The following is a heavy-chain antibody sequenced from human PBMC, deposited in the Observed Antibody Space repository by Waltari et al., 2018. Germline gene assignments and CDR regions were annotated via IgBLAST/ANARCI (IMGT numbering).Heavy chain of an antibody. D-gene: IGHD3-22*01. J-gene: IGHJ4*02. CDR3: AKVGPHADYYDSSGTNLDY. CDR1: GFTFSSYA. Sequence: EVQLVESGGGLVQPGGSLRLSCAASGFTFSSYAMSWVRQAPGKGLEWVSATSGSGGSTYYADSVKGRFTISRDNSKNTLYLQMNSLRAEDTAVYYCAKVGPHADYYDSSGTNLDYWGQGTLVTVSS. CDR2: TSGSGGST. V-gene: IGHV3-23*04.